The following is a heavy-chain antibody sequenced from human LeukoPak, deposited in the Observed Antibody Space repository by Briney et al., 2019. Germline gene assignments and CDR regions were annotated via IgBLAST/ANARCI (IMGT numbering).Heavy chain of an antibody. CDR1: GGSISSYY. Sequence: SETLSLTCTVSGGSISSYYWSWIRQPPGKGLEWIGYIYYSGSTNYNPSLKSRVTISVDTSKNQFSLKLSSVTAADTAVYYCARQVYYYDSSGYQAIKGFDYWGQGTLVIVSS. CDR3: ARQVYYYDSSGYQAIKGFDY. CDR2: IYYSGST. D-gene: IGHD3-22*01. J-gene: IGHJ4*02. V-gene: IGHV4-59*08.